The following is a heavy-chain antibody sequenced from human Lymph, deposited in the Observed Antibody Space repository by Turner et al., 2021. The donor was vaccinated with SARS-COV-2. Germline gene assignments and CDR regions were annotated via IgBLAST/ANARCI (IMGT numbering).Heavy chain of an antibody. CDR3: ARDRTSYGDYWAGYYYGMDV. CDR2: IYYSGST. V-gene: IGHV4-59*13. CDR1: GGSISSTF. J-gene: IGHJ6*02. Sequence: QVQLQESGPGLVKPSETLSLPCTVSGGSISSTFWSWIRQRPGKGLEWISYIYYSGSTNYNPSLKSRVTISVDTSKHQFSLRLSSVTAADTAVYYCARDRTSYGDYWAGYYYGMDVWGQGTTVTVSS. D-gene: IGHD4-17*01.